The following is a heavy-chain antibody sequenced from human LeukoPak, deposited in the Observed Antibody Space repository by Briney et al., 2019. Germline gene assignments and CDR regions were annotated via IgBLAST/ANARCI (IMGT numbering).Heavy chain of an antibody. Sequence: PGGSLRVSCAPSGFIFNDYAMHWVRQAPGKGLEWVAFIRSDGTNEYYADSVKGRFSISRDNSRNTLYLQMNSLRPEDTAVYYCAKDPGSDVEEKYFDYWGQGTLVIVSS. D-gene: IGHD3-10*01. CDR1: GFIFNDYA. J-gene: IGHJ4*02. V-gene: IGHV3-30*02. CDR3: AKDPGSDVEEKYFDY. CDR2: IRSDGTNE.